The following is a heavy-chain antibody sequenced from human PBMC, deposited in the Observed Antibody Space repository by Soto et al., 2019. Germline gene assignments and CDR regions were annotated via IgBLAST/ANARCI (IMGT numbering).Heavy chain of an antibody. D-gene: IGHD5-12*01. J-gene: IGHJ3*01. V-gene: IGHV3-48*03. CDR3: TKEKSVMYSGYDAFDA. CDR2: ITSSGAT. CDR1: EFAFSTYE. Sequence: GGCLQLTCVASEFAFSTYEMYWVRQAPGKGLDWVAHITSSGATMYADSVMGRFTISRDNADNSLYLQMNSLRPEDTAVYYCTKEKSVMYSGYDAFDAWGRGTMVTV.